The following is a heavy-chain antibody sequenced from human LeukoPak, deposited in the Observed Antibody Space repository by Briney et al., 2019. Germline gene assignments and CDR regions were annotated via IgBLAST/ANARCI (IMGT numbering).Heavy chain of an antibody. CDR1: GFTFSSYG. V-gene: IGHV3-30*18. CDR2: ISYDGSNK. D-gene: IGHD5-18*01. CDR3: AKAKKRRIQLWLSHFDY. Sequence: PGRSLRLSCAASGFTFSSYGMHWVRQAPGKGLEWVAVISYDGSNKYYADSVKGRFTISRDNSKNTLYLQMNRLRAEDTAVYYCAKAKKRRIQLWLSHFDYWGQGTLVTVSS. J-gene: IGHJ4*02.